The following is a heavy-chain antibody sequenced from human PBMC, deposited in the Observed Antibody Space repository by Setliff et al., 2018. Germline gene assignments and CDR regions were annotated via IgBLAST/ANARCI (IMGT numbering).Heavy chain of an antibody. J-gene: IGHJ6*03. V-gene: IGHV1-69*05. CDR1: GGTFSSYG. Sequence: GASVKVSCKASGGTFSSYGISWVRQAPGQGLEWMGGTIPMFGSTKYAQKFQERVTIIKDESTSTAYMEVSSLRTEDTAVYYCAREGVDTRSSTDYRYYMDVWGKGTTGTVS. D-gene: IGHD5-18*01. CDR2: TIPMFGST. CDR3: AREGVDTRSSTDYRYYMDV.